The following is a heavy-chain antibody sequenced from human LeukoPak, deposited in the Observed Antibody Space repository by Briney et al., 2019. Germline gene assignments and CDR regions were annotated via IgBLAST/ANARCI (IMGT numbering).Heavy chain of an antibody. CDR2: INAGNGNT. Sequence: ASVKVSCKASGYTFTSYAMHWVRQAPGQRLEWMGWINAGNGNTKYSQKFQGRVTITRDTSASTAYMELSSLRSEDTAVYYCAKPLFKYSSSWYGDYWGQGTLVTASS. J-gene: IGHJ4*02. D-gene: IGHD6-13*01. CDR3: AKPLFKYSSSWYGDY. CDR1: GYTFTSYA. V-gene: IGHV1-3*01.